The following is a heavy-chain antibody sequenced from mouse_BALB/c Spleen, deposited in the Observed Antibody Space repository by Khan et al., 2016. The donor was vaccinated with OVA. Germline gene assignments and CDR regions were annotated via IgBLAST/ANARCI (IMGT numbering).Heavy chain of an antibody. CDR3: ARPYYGSAWFAY. D-gene: IGHD1-1*01. Sequence: QVQLKESGLGLVAPSQSLSITCTVSGFSLTNYGVHWVRQPPREGLEWLGVIWAGGSTNYNSALMSRLSISKDNSKSQVFLKMNSLQTNDTAMYYCARPYYGSAWFAYWGQGTLVTVSA. J-gene: IGHJ3*01. CDR2: IWAGGST. CDR1: GFSLTNYG. V-gene: IGHV2-9*02.